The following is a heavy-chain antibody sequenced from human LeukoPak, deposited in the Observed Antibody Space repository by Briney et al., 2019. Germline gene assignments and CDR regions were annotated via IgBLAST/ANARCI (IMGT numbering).Heavy chain of an antibody. CDR2: ISSSSSYI. CDR3: ARASNGDYYGSGSYLGVDY. D-gene: IGHD3-10*01. Sequence: PGGTLRLSCAASGFTFSSYSMNWVRQAPGKGLEWVSSISSSSSYIYYADSVKGRFTISRDNAKNSLYLQMNSLRAEDTAVYYCARASNGDYYGSGSYLGVDYWGQGTLVTVSS. CDR1: GFTFSSYS. J-gene: IGHJ4*02. V-gene: IGHV3-21*01.